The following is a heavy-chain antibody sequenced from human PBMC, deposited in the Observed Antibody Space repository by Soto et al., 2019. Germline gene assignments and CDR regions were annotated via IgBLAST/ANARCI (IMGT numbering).Heavy chain of an antibody. V-gene: IGHV4-59*01. CDR1: GGSISSYY. Sequence: QVQLQESGPGLVKPSETLSLTCTVSGGSISSYYWSWIRHPPGKGLEWIGYIYYSGSTNYNPSLKSRVTISVDTSKNQFSLKLSSVTAADTAVYYCAREGTAMVRDAFDIWGQGTMVTVSS. CDR2: IYYSGST. J-gene: IGHJ3*02. CDR3: AREGTAMVRDAFDI. D-gene: IGHD5-18*01.